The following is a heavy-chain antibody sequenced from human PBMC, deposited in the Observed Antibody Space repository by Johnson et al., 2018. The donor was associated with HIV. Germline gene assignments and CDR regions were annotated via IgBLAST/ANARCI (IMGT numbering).Heavy chain of an antibody. V-gene: IGHV3-20*04. CDR2: INWNGGRT. J-gene: IGHJ3*02. D-gene: IGHD3-9*01. CDR1: GFTFDDYG. CDR3: ARVTGFTILSVNKGNSNDAFDI. Sequence: VQLVESGGSVVRPGGSLRLSCTTSGFTFDDYGMSWVRQAPGKGLEWVSGINWNGGRTDYADSVKGRFTISRDNAKKSLYLQMNSLRAEDTALYYCARVTGFTILSVNKGNSNDAFDIWGRGTVVTVSS.